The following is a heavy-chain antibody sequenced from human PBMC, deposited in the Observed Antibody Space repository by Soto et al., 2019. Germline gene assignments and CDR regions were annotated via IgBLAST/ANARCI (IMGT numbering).Heavy chain of an antibody. CDR2: IYYSGST. D-gene: IGHD4-17*01. CDR1: GGSISSYY. V-gene: IGHV4-59*01. J-gene: IGHJ5*02. CDR3: ARVSRATVVTPVWFDP. Sequence: SETLSLTCTVSGGSISSYYWSWIRQPPGKGLEWIGYIYYSGSTNYNPSLKSRVTISVDTSKNQFSLKLSSVTAADTAVYYCARVSRATVVTPVWFDPWGQGTLVTVSS.